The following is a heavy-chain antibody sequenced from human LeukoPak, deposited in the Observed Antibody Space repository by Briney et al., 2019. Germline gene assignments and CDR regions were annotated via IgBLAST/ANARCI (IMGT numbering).Heavy chain of an antibody. CDR3: ARAWCSSTSCYFDY. J-gene: IGHJ4*02. Sequence: PGGSLRLSCAASGFTFSSYWMSWVRQAPGKGLEWVAIIKQDASEKYYVDSVKGRFTISRDNAKNSLYLQMNSLRAEDTAVYYCARAWCSSTSCYFDYWGQGTLVTVSS. CDR1: GFTFSSYW. D-gene: IGHD2-2*01. V-gene: IGHV3-7*03. CDR2: IKQDASEK.